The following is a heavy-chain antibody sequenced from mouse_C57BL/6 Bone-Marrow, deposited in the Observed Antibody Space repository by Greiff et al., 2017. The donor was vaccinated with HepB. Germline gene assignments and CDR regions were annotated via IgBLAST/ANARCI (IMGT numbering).Heavy chain of an antibody. CDR3: ARRYSHAMVTEGGAMDD. J-gene: IGHJ4*01. V-gene: IGHV1-69*01. D-gene: IGHD2-2*01. CDR1: GYTFTSYW. CDR2: IDPSDSYT. Sequence: QVQLQQPGAELVMPGASVKLSCKASGYTFTSYWMHWVKQRPGQGLEWIGEIDPSDSYTNYNQKFKGKSTLTVDKSSSTAYMQLSSLTSEDSAVYYGARRYSHAMVTEGGAMDDWGQGTSVTVSS.